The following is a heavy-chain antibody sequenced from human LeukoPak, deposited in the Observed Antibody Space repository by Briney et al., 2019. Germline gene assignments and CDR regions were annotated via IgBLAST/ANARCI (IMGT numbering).Heavy chain of an antibody. CDR3: ARVVAGYFDY. J-gene: IGHJ4*02. Sequence: GESLKISCKGSGYSFASHWIGWVRQMPGKGLGWMGNIYPGDSDTRYNPSFQGQVTISADKSISTAYLQWSSLKASDSAMYYCARVVAGYFDYWGQGTLVTVSS. D-gene: IGHD6-19*01. CDR2: IYPGDSDT. CDR1: GYSFASHW. V-gene: IGHV5-51*01.